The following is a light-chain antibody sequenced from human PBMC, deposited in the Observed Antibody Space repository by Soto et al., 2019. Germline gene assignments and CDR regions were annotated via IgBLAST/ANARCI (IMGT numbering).Light chain of an antibody. CDR3: QQRSNWPPYP. CDR1: QSVSSY. CDR2: DAS. Sequence: EIVLTQSPATLSLSPGERATLSCRASQSVSSYLAWYQQKPGQAPRLLIYDASNRATGIPARFGGSGSGTDFTLTISSLEPEDFAVYYCQQRSNWPPYPFGQGTKLEIK. J-gene: IGKJ2*01. V-gene: IGKV3-11*01.